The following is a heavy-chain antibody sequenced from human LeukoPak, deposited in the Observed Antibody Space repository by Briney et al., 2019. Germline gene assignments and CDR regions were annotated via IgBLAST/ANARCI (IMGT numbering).Heavy chain of an antibody. CDR1: GFTFSSYW. Sequence: QPGGPLRLSCVASGFTFSSYWMHWVRQPPGKGLVWLSRISTDGRSTNYADSVKGRFTISRDNARNTLYLQMNSLRAEDTAVYYCSDWFDPWGQGTLVTVSS. J-gene: IGHJ5*02. CDR3: SDWFDP. V-gene: IGHV3-74*01. CDR2: ISTDGRST.